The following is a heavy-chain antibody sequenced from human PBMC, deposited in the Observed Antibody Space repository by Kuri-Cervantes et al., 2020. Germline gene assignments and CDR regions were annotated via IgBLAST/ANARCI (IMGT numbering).Heavy chain of an antibody. CDR2: FDPEDGET. J-gene: IGHJ6*02. V-gene: IGHV1-24*01. D-gene: IGHD3-3*01. CDR1: GYTLTELS. Sequence: ASVKVSCKVSGYTLTELSMHWVRQAPGKGLEWMGGFDPEDGETIYAQKFQGRVTMTRDTSISTAYMELSRLRSDDTAVYYCARGLHYDFWSGYYTPYGMDVWGQGTTVTVSS. CDR3: ARGLHYDFWSGYYTPYGMDV.